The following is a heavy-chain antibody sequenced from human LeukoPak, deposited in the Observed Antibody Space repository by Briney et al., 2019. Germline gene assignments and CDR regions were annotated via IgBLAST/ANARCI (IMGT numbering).Heavy chain of an antibody. J-gene: IGHJ3*02. CDR3: ARQQRYYDSSGYPDAFDI. Sequence: GESLKISCKGSGYSFTSYWIGWVRQMLGKGLEWMGIIYPGDSDTRYSPSFQGQVTISADKSISTAYLQWSSLKASDTAMYYCARQQRYYDSSGYPDAFDIWGQGTMVTVS. CDR1: GYSFTSYW. CDR2: IYPGDSDT. V-gene: IGHV5-51*01. D-gene: IGHD3-22*01.